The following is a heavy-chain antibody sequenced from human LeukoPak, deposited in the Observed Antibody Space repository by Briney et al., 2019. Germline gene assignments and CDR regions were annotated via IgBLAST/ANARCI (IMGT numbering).Heavy chain of an antibody. V-gene: IGHV4-4*08. J-gene: IGHJ3*01. CDR2: FSTSGST. CDR3: ARHGRAVWGSHPTKAFDL. D-gene: IGHD3-16*02. CDR1: GDSIGTSY. Sequence: SETLALTCTVSGDSIGTSYWNWIRQPPGKGLEWIGYFSTSGSTNYNPSLQSRVTISVDTSKDHFSLRLSSVTAADTAVYYCARHGRAVWGSHPTKAFDLWGPGTMVTVSS.